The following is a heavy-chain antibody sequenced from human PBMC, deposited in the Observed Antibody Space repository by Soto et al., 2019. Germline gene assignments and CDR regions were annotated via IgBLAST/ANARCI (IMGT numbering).Heavy chain of an antibody. CDR1: GFTFSSYG. V-gene: IGHV3-30*18. D-gene: IGHD3-16*01. CDR2: ISYDGSNK. Sequence: PGGSLRLSCAASGFTFSSYGMHWVRQAPGKGLEWVAVISYDGSNKYYAESVKGRFTISRDNSKNTLYLQMNSLRAEDTAVYYCAKSHGGGGYYYYGMDVWGQGTTVTVSS. J-gene: IGHJ6*02. CDR3: AKSHGGGGYYYYGMDV.